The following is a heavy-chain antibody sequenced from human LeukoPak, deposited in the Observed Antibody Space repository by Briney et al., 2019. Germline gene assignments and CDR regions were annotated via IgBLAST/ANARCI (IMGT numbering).Heavy chain of an antibody. V-gene: IGHV4-61*02. CDR1: GGSISSGSYY. CDR2: IYTSGST. D-gene: IGHD4-17*01. CDR3: ARDSEDGDDAFDI. J-gene: IGHJ3*02. Sequence: SETLSLTYTVSGGSISSGSYYWSWIRQPAGKGLEWIGRIYTSGSTNYNPSLKSRVSISVDTSKNQFSLKLRSVTAADTAVYYCARDSEDGDDAFDIWGQGTMVTVSS.